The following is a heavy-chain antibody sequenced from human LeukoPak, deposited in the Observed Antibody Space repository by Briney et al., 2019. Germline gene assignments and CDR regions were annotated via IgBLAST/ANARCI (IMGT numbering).Heavy chain of an antibody. Sequence: PGGSLRLSCAASGFTFSSYAMHWVRDAPGKGLESVAVISYDGSNKYYADSVRGRFTISRDNSKNTLYLQMNSLRAEDTAVYYCARENYDSSGYYPDAFDIWGQGTMVTVSS. CDR2: ISYDGSNK. D-gene: IGHD3-22*01. J-gene: IGHJ3*02. CDR1: GFTFSSYA. CDR3: ARENYDSSGYYPDAFDI. V-gene: IGHV3-30*04.